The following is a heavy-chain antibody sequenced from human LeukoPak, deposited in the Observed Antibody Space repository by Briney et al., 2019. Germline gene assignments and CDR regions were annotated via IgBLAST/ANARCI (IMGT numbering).Heavy chain of an antibody. CDR1: SDSISSTRYY. Sequence: PSETLSLTCTVSSDSISSTRYYWGWIRQPPGKGLEWIANIYYSGSTYYNPSLKSRVTISADTSKNQFSLKLTSVTAADTAVYYCARQYDFWSGLNNWFDPWGQGTLVTVSS. V-gene: IGHV4-39*01. CDR2: IYYSGST. D-gene: IGHD3-3*01. J-gene: IGHJ5*02. CDR3: ARQYDFWSGLNNWFDP.